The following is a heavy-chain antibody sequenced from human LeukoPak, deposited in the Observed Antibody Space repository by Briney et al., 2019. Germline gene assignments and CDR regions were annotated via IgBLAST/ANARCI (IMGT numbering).Heavy chain of an antibody. CDR2: IKQDGSEK. V-gene: IGHV3-7*01. CDR1: GFTFSSYW. CDR3: ARDGFYKYYYYYGMDV. D-gene: IGHD5-24*01. Sequence: GGSLRLSCAASGFTFSSYWMSWVRQAPGKGLEWVANIKQDGSEKYYVDSVKGRFTISRDNAKNSLYLQMNSLRAEDTAVYYCARDGFYKYYYYYGMDVWGQGTRSPSP. J-gene: IGHJ6*02.